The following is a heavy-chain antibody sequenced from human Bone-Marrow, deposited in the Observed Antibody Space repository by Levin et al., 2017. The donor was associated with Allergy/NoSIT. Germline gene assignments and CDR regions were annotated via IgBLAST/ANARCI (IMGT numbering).Heavy chain of an antibody. Sequence: SETLSLTCAVYGGSFSGYYWSWIRQPPGKGLEWIGEINHSGSTNYNPSLKSRVTISVDTSKNQFSLKLSSVTAADTAVYYCARLLAMVRRPYFDYWGQGTLVTVSS. J-gene: IGHJ4*02. V-gene: IGHV4-34*01. CDR2: INHSGST. D-gene: IGHD3-10*01. CDR3: ARLLAMVRRPYFDY. CDR1: GGSFSGYY.